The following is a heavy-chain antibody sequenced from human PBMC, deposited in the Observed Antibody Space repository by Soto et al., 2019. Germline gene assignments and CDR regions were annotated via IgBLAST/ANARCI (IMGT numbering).Heavy chain of an antibody. CDR1: GGSIISGGYY. V-gene: IGHV4-31*03. CDR3: ARCSIVVIPVPGFDH. Sequence: SETLSLTGTVCGGSIISGGYYWSWIRQHPGRGLEWIGYIYYNGNTYYNPSLKSRVTVSVDTSKNQFSLNVRSVAAADTDVYYCARCSIVVIPVPGFDHCGEGTRFAVSS. D-gene: IGHD2-15*01. J-gene: IGHJ5*02. CDR2: IYYNGNT.